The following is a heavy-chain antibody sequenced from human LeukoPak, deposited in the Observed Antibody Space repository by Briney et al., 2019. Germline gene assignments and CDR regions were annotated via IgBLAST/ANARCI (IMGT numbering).Heavy chain of an antibody. J-gene: IGHJ4*02. CDR2: INHSGST. CDR3: ARPGGPAASTFDY. Sequence: SETLSLTCAVYGGSFSGYYWSWIRQPPGKYLEWIGEINHSGSTNYNPSLKSRVTISVDTSKNQFSLKLSSVTAADTAVYYCARPGGPAASTFDYWGQGTLVTVSS. D-gene: IGHD2-2*01. V-gene: IGHV4-34*01. CDR1: GGSFSGYY.